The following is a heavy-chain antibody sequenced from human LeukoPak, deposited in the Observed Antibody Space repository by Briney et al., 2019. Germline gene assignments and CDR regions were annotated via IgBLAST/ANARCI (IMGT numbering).Heavy chain of an antibody. Sequence: GGSLRLSCAASGFTFSSYGMHWVRQAPGKGLEWVAVISYDGSNKYYADSVKGRFTISRDNSKNTLYLQMNSLRAEDTAVYYCGYCSSASCLSYGLDVWGQGTTVTVSS. CDR3: GYCSSASCLSYGLDV. J-gene: IGHJ6*02. CDR2: ISYDGSNK. V-gene: IGHV3-30*03. CDR1: GFTFSSYG. D-gene: IGHD2-2*01.